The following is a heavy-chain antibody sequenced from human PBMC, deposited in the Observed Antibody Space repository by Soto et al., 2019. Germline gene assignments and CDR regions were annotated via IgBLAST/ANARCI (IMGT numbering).Heavy chain of an antibody. CDR3: VRDGSSGWHFDS. CDR1: GFIFEDYA. CDR2: LSWNGGAT. Sequence: GGSLRLSCATSGFIFEDYAMHWVRQAPGKGLEWVSGLSWNGGATGYADSVKGRFTISRDNAKNSLHLQMNGLRAEDSAVYYCVRDGSSGWHFDSWGQGTLVTVSS. V-gene: IGHV3-9*01. J-gene: IGHJ4*02. D-gene: IGHD6-19*01.